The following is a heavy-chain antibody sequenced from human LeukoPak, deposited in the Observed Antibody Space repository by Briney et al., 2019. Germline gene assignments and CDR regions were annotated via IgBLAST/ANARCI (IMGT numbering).Heavy chain of an antibody. Sequence: SVKVSCKASGGTFSSYAISWVRQAPGQGLEWMGGIIPIFGTANYAQKFQGRVTITADESTSTAYMELSSLRSEDTAVYYCALYYYGSGSYYTPFDYWGQGTLVTVSP. V-gene: IGHV1-69*01. J-gene: IGHJ4*02. CDR1: GGTFSSYA. CDR2: IIPIFGTA. D-gene: IGHD3-10*01. CDR3: ALYYYGSGSYYTPFDY.